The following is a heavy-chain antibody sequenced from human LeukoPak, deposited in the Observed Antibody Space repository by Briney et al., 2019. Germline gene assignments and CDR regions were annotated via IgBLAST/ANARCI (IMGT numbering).Heavy chain of an antibody. CDR2: IYYSGTT. CDR1: GGSIKNYY. J-gene: IGHJ4*02. D-gene: IGHD3-10*01. Sequence: SETLSLTCTVSGGSIKNYYWSWIRQPPGKGLEWIGYIYYSGTTNYNPSLKSRVTISLDTSKNQFSLKLSSVTAADTAVYYCARTRYYYNSRSYGAPYYFDYWGQGTLVTVSS. CDR3: ARTRYYYNSRSYGAPYYFDY. V-gene: IGHV4-59*08.